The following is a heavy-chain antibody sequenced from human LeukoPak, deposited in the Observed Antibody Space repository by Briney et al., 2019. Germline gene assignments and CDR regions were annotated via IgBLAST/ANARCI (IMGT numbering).Heavy chain of an antibody. CDR1: GASISSYY. Sequence: SETLSLTCTVSGASISSYYWSWIRQPPGKGLEWIGYIYYSGSTNYNPSLKSRVTISVDTSKNQFSLKLSSVTAADTAVYYCARDGYYDSGGYFDYWGQGTLVTVSS. V-gene: IGHV4-59*01. D-gene: IGHD3-22*01. J-gene: IGHJ4*02. CDR2: IYYSGST. CDR3: ARDGYYDSGGYFDY.